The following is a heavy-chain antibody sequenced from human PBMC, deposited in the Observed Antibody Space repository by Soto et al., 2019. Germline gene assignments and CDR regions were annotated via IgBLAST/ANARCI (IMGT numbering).Heavy chain of an antibody. V-gene: IGHV3-23*03. CDR1: GLSFSSHA. J-gene: IGHJ4*02. CDR2: INSDGSDT. CDR3: ASVVGSTALVGIDS. Sequence: GGSLRLSCEASGLSFSSHAMTWVRQAPGKELDWVSGINSDGSDTYYSDSVRGRYTISRDNSKNTLYLQMNSLTAEVSAVYFCASVVGSTALVGIDSWGRGALVTVSS. D-gene: IGHD1-26*01.